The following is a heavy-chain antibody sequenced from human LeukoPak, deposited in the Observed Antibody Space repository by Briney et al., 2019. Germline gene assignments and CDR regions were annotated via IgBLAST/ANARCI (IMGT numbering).Heavy chain of an antibody. D-gene: IGHD2-15*01. CDR1: GDSINSDDYY. Sequence: SQTLSLTCTVSGDSINSDDYYWSWIRLPPGKGLEWIGFIYYSGSTYYNPSLKSRVTISVDTSKNQFSLKLSSVTAADTAVYYCARDRATYYYGMDVWGQGTTVTVSS. J-gene: IGHJ6*02. CDR3: ARDRATYYYGMDV. CDR2: IYYSGST. V-gene: IGHV4-30-4*01.